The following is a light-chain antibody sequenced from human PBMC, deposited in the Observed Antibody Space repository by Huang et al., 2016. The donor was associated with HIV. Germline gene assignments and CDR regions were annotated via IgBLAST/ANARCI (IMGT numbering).Light chain of an antibody. CDR3: QQSYNTPLT. CDR1: QSINSY. Sequence: DIQMTQSPSSLSASVGDRVTITCRASQSINSYLNWYQQKPGKAPKVLIYAASSLQSGFPSRFSGSGSGTDFTLTINSLQPEDFAMYYCQQSYNTPLTFGGGTRLEIK. V-gene: IGKV1-39*01. CDR2: AAS. J-gene: IGKJ4*01.